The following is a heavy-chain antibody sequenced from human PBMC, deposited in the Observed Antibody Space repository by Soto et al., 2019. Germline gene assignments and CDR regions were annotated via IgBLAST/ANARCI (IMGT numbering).Heavy chain of an antibody. Sequence: SETLSLTCTVSGGSISSGDYYWSWIRQPPGKGLEWIGYIYYSGSTYYNPSLKSRVTISVDTSKNQFSLKLSSVTAADTAVYYCAREARLYYDFWSCSLVSGMDVWGQGTTVTVSS. D-gene: IGHD3-3*01. V-gene: IGHV4-30-4*01. CDR3: AREARLYYDFWSCSLVSGMDV. CDR1: GGSISSGDYY. CDR2: IYYSGST. J-gene: IGHJ6*02.